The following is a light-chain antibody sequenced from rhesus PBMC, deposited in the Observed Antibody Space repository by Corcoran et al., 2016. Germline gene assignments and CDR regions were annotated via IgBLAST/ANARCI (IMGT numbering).Light chain of an antibody. J-gene: IGKJ4*01. CDR3: QQRNSYPPT. V-gene: IGKV1-33*01. CDR2: AAS. Sequence: DIQMTQSPSSLSASVGDKVTITCRASQGISNALAWYQQKPGKAPNLLIYAASTSQSGVPSRFSGSGSGTAFTFTISSLQPEDFAVYYCQQRNSYPPTCGGGTKVEIK. CDR1: QGISNA.